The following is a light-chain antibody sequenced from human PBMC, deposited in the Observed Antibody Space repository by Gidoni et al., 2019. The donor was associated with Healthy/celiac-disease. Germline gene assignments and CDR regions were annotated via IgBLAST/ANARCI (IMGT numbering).Light chain of an antibody. J-gene: IGLJ2*01. CDR1: SSNIGSNT. CDR2: STN. CDR3: AAWDDSLNGL. Sequence: QSVLTQPPSASGTPGQRVTISCSGSSSNIGSNTVNWYQQLPGTAPKLLIYSTNQRPSGVPDRFSGSKSGTSASLAISGLQSEDEADYYCAAWDDSLNGLFGGGTKLTGL. V-gene: IGLV1-44*01.